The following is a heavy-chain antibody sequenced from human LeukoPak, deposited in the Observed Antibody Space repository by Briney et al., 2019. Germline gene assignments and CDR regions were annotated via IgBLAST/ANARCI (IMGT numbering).Heavy chain of an antibody. Sequence: ASVKVSCKASGGTFSSYAISWVRQAPGQGLEWMGWINPNSGGTNYAQKFQGTVTMTRDTSISTAYMELSRLRSDDTAVYYCARDSIVGATESSFDYWGQGTLVTVPS. V-gene: IGHV1-2*02. J-gene: IGHJ4*02. CDR3: ARDSIVGATESSFDY. CDR1: GGTFSSYA. CDR2: INPNSGGT. D-gene: IGHD1-26*01.